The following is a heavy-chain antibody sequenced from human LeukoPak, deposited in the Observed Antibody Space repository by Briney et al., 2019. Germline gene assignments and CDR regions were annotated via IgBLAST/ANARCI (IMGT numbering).Heavy chain of an antibody. J-gene: IGHJ4*02. Sequence: GGSLRLSCAASGFIFANAWMSWVRQAPWKGLEWVGRIKTKTDGGTTDYAAPVKGRFAISRDDSKNTLYLQLNSLKTEDTAVYYCSTAPTITFGGVVVTGYWGQGTLVTVSS. V-gene: IGHV3-15*01. CDR2: IKTKTDGGTT. CDR1: GFIFANAW. CDR3: STAPTITFGGVVVTGY. D-gene: IGHD3-16*02.